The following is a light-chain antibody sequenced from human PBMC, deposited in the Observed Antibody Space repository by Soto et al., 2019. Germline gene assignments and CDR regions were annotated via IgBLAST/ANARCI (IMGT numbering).Light chain of an antibody. CDR1: QSISSY. V-gene: IGKV1-39*01. CDR2: AAS. Sequence: DIQMTQSPSSLSASVGDRVTITCRASQSISSYLNWYQQKPGKAPNLLTYAASTLQSGVPSRFSGSVSGTDFTLTISGLQPEDFAIYYCQQSYSTPLTFGGGTNVEIK. CDR3: QQSYSTPLT. J-gene: IGKJ4*01.